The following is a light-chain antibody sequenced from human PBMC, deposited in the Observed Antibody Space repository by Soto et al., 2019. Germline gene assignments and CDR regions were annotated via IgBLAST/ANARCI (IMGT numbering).Light chain of an antibody. CDR2: EVS. CDR1: SSDVGAYNY. Sequence: QSALTQPPSASGSPGQSVTISCTGTSSDVGAYNYVSWYQQHPGKAPKLMIYEVSKRPSGVPDRFSASKSGNTASLTVSGLQAEDEADYYCSSYAVSLYVFGTGTKVTVL. J-gene: IGLJ1*01. CDR3: SSYAVSLYV. V-gene: IGLV2-8*01.